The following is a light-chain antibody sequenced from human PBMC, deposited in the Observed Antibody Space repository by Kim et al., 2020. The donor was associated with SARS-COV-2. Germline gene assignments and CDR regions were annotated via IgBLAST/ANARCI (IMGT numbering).Light chain of an antibody. CDR2: RNN. CDR1: NSNIGNNY. J-gene: IGLJ3*02. CDR3: ALWDDSLNGPV. V-gene: IGLV1-47*01. Sequence: ELTQPPSASGTPGQRVTISCSGSNSNIGNNYVYWYQHLPGTAPTLLIYRNNQRRSGVPDRFSGSKSGTSASLAISGLRSEDEADYYCALWDDSLNGPVFGGGTQLTVL.